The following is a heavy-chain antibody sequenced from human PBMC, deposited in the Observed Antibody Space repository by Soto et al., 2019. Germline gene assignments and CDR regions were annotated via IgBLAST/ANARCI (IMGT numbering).Heavy chain of an antibody. V-gene: IGHV3-74*01. Sequence: PGGSLRLSCAASGFTFSSYWMHWVRQAPGKGLVWVSRINSDGRSTSYADSVKGRFTISRDNAKNTLYLQMNSLRAEDTAVYYCAIIAARRYFDYWGQGTLVTVSS. J-gene: IGHJ4*02. D-gene: IGHD6-6*01. CDR1: GFTFSSYW. CDR3: AIIAARRYFDY. CDR2: INSDGRST.